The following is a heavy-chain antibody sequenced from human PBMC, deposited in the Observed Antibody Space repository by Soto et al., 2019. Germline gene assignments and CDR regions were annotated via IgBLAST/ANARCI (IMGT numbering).Heavy chain of an antibody. D-gene: IGHD2-8*01. V-gene: IGHV4-59*01. J-gene: IGHJ6*02. CDR1: GGSISSYY. Sequence: SETLSLTCTVSGGSISSYYWSWIRQPPGKGLELIGYIYYSGSTNYNPSLKSRVTISVDTSKNQFSLKLSSVTAADTAVDYCARVYLKYYYYGMDVWGQGTTVTVSS. CDR2: IYYSGST. CDR3: ARVYLKYYYYGMDV.